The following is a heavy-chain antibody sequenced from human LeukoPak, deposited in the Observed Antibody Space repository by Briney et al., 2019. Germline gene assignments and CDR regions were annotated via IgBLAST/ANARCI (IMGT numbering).Heavy chain of an antibody. V-gene: IGHV6-1*01. CDR3: ARGVIAGGRRWFDP. J-gene: IGHJ5*02. CDR2: TYYGSKWYN. CDR1: GDSVSSNSAA. D-gene: IGHD6-13*01. Sequence: SQTLSLTCAISGDSVSSNSAAWNWIRQSPSRGLEWLGRTYYGSKWYNDYAVSVKSRITINPDTSKNQFSLQLNSVTPEDTAVYYCARGVIAGGRRWFDPWGQGTLVTVSS.